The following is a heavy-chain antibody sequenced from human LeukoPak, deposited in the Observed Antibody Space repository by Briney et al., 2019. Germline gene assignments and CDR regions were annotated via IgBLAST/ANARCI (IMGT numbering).Heavy chain of an antibody. J-gene: IGHJ4*02. CDR3: ASTSDPFSSIAAAGTFDY. Sequence: ASVKVSCKASGYTFTSYGISWVRQAPGQGLEWMGWISAYNGNTNYAQKLQGRVTMTTDTSTSTAYMELRSLRSDDTAVYYCASTSDPFSSIAAAGTFDYWGQGTLVTVSS. CDR2: ISAYNGNT. D-gene: IGHD6-13*01. CDR1: GYTFTSYG. V-gene: IGHV1-18*01.